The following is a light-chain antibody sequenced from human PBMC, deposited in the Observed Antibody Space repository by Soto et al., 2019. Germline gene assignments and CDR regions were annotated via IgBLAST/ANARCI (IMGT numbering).Light chain of an antibody. Sequence: DIVLTQSPAPLSLSPGERATLSCRASQSVSSYLAWYQQKPGQAPRLLIYGASTRATGIPARFSGSGSGTEFTLTISSLQSEDFALYYCQQYNNWPRTLGQGTKVDIK. CDR1: QSVSSY. V-gene: IGKV3-15*01. CDR3: QQYNNWPRT. CDR2: GAS. J-gene: IGKJ1*01.